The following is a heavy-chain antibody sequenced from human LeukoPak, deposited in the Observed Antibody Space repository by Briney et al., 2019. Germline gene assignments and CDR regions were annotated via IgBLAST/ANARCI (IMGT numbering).Heavy chain of an antibody. CDR3: ARDRGMATISYFDY. V-gene: IGHV4-34*01. Sequence: SETLSLTCAVYGGSFSGYYWSWIRQPPGKGLEWIGEINHSGSTNYNPSLKSRVTISVDTSKNQFSLKLSSVTAADTAVYYCARDRGMATISYFDYWGQGTLVTVSS. CDR1: GGSFSGYY. D-gene: IGHD5-24*01. J-gene: IGHJ4*02. CDR2: INHSGST.